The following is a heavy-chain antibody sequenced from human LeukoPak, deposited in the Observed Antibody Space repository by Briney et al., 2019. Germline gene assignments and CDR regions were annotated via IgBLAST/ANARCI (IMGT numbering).Heavy chain of an antibody. CDR2: ISAYNGNT. V-gene: IGHV1-18*01. J-gene: IGHJ5*02. CDR1: GYTFINYG. D-gene: IGHD4-17*01. CDR3: ARVGDYGDYVNWFDP. Sequence: ASVKVSCEASGYTFINYGISWVRQAPGQGLEWMGWISAYNGNTNYAQMFQGRVTMTTDTSTSTAYMELRSLRSDDTAIYYCARVGDYGDYVNWFDPWGPGTLVTVSS.